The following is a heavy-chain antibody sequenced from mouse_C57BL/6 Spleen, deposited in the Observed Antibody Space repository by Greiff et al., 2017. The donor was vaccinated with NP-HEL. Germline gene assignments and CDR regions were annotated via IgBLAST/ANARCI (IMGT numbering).Heavy chain of an antibody. V-gene: IGHV5-9*01. CDR3: ARHYGSSYLSWFAY. J-gene: IGHJ3*01. D-gene: IGHD1-1*01. CDR1: GFTFSSYT. CDR2: ISGGGGNT. Sequence: EVHLVESGGGLVKPGGSLKLSCAASGFTFSSYTMSWVRQTPEKRLEWVATISGGGGNTYYPDSVKGRFTISRDNAKNTLYLQMSSLRSEDTALYYCARHYGSSYLSWFAYWGQGTLVTVSA.